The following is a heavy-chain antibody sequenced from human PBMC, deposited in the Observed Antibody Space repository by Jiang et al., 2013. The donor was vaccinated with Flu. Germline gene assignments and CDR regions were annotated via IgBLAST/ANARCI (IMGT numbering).Heavy chain of an antibody. D-gene: IGHD1-1*01. CDR2: ISSSGSSI. CDR3: AAGENAAYNVGY. CDR1: GFTFSSYE. J-gene: IGHJ4*02. Sequence: EVQLVESGGGLVQPGGSLRLSCAASGFTFSSYEMNWVRQAPGKGLEWVSYISSSGSSIFYVDSVKGRFTISRDNAKNSLYLQMHSLRAEDTAVYYCAAGENAAYNVGYWGQGTLVIVSS. V-gene: IGHV3-48*03.